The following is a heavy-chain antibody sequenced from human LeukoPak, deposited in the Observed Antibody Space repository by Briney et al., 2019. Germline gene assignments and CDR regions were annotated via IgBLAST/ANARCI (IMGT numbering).Heavy chain of an antibody. CDR2: ISYSGST. J-gene: IGHJ2*01. Sequence: PSETLSLTCTVSGVSISSYYWSWIRQPPGKGPEWIGYISYSGSTNSNSSLKSRVTTPVDTSKNQFSLKLSSVTAADTAVYYCARTFGRGPRYFDLWGRGTLVTVSS. CDR1: GVSISSYY. CDR3: ARTFGRGPRYFDL. D-gene: IGHD3/OR15-3a*01. V-gene: IGHV4-59*01.